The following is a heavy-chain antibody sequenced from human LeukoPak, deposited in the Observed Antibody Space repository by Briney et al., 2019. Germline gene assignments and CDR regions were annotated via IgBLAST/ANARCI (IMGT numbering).Heavy chain of an antibody. CDR2: MRYDGSDE. CDR3: AKDGSSPFGY. CDR1: GFTFSSYD. Sequence: GRSLRLSCVVSGFTFSSYDMHWVRQAPGKGLEWVAFMRYDGSDEYYGDSVKGRFTIFRDNSKNTLYLQMNSLRVGDTAVYYCAKDGSSPFGYWGQGTLVTVSS. V-gene: IGHV3-30*02. J-gene: IGHJ4*02. D-gene: IGHD6-6*01.